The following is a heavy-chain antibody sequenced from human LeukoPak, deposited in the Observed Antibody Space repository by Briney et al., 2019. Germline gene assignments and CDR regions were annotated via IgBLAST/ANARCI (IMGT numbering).Heavy chain of an antibody. Sequence: PGGSLRLSCAASGFTFSSYSMNWVRQAPGKGLEWVSSISSSSSYIYYADSVKGRFTISRDNAKNSLYLQMNSLRAEDTAVYYCASVGYSSSSGPDPWGQGTLVTVPS. V-gene: IGHV3-21*01. D-gene: IGHD6-13*01. CDR2: ISSSSSYI. CDR1: GFTFSSYS. J-gene: IGHJ5*02. CDR3: ASVGYSSSSGPDP.